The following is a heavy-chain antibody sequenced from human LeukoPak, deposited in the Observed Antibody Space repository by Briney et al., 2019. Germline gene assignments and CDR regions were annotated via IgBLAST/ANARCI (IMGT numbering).Heavy chain of an antibody. CDR2: FDPEDGET. CDR3: ATAVRSYWPLGY. V-gene: IGHV1-24*01. J-gene: IGHJ4*02. D-gene: IGHD1-26*01. Sequence: ASVKVSCKASGYTLTELSMHWVRQAPGKGLEWMGGFDPEDGETIYAQKFQGRVTMTEDTSTDTAYMELSSLRSEDTAVYYCATAVRSYWPLGYWGQGTLVTVSS. CDR1: GYTLTELS.